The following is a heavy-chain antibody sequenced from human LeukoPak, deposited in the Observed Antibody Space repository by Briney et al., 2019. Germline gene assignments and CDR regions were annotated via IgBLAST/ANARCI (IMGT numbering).Heavy chain of an antibody. CDR2: ISSGSSYI. Sequence: PGGSLRLSCAASGFTFSSYEMNWVRQAPGKGLEWVSSISSGSSYIYYADSVRGRFTISRDNAKNSLYLQMSSLRAEDTAVYYCAKGQWLALNQEEWFDPWGQGTQVTVSS. CDR1: GFTFSSYE. V-gene: IGHV3-21*01. J-gene: IGHJ5*02. CDR3: AKGQWLALNQEEWFDP. D-gene: IGHD6-19*01.